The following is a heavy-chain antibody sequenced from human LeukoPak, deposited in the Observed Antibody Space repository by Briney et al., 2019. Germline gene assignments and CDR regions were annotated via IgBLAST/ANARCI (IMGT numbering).Heavy chain of an antibody. CDR1: GFTFGDYA. Sequence: PGRSLRLSCTASGFTFGDYAMSWFRQAPGKGLEWVGFIRSKAYGGTTEYAASVKGRFTISRDDSKSIAYLQMNSLKTEDTAVYHCTLWANYDSSGPTNYWGQGTLVTVSS. CDR2: IRSKAYGGTT. D-gene: IGHD3-22*01. J-gene: IGHJ4*02. CDR3: TLWANYDSSGPTNY. V-gene: IGHV3-49*03.